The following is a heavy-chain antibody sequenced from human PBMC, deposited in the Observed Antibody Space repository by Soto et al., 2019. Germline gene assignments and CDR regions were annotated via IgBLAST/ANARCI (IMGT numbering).Heavy chain of an antibody. V-gene: IGHV5-51*01. Sequence: GESLKISFKGSGYSFTSYLIGWVRQMPVKGLEWMGIIYPGDSDTRYSPSFQGQVTISADKSISTAYLQWSSLKASDTAMYYCARAVTGIPADVRFDPWGQRTLVTVYS. D-gene: IGHD6-13*01. CDR1: GYSFTSYL. CDR3: ARAVTGIPADVRFDP. CDR2: IYPGDSDT. J-gene: IGHJ5*02.